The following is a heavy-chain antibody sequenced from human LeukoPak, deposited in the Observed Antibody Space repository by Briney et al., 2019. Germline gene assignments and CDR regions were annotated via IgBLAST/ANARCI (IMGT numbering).Heavy chain of an antibody. D-gene: IGHD6-19*01. V-gene: IGHV3-30*18. Sequence: GGPLRLSCAASGFAFSAYGMHWVRQAPGKGLEWVAVLSYDGTNGYYAGSVKGRLTISRDNSKNTLDLQMNSLRAEDTAVYYCAKGLNSGWYGQSFDLWGQGTLVTVSS. J-gene: IGHJ4*02. CDR3: AKGLNSGWYGQSFDL. CDR2: LSYDGTNG. CDR1: GFAFSAYG.